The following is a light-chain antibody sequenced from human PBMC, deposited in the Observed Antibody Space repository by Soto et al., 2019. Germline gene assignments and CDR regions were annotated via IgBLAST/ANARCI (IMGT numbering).Light chain of an antibody. V-gene: IGLV2-14*01. CDR2: DVS. CDR3: SSYTSSRTDV. J-gene: IGLJ1*01. Sequence: QSVLTQPASVSGSPLQSITISCTGTSSDVGGYNYVSWYQQHPGKAPKLMIYDVSNRPSGVSNRFSGSKSGNTASLTISGLQAEDEADYYCSSYTSSRTDVFGTGTKVTVL. CDR1: SSDVGGYNY.